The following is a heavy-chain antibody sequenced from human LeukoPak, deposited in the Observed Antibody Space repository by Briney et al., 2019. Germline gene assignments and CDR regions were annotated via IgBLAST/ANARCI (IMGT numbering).Heavy chain of an antibody. D-gene: IGHD4-23*01. J-gene: IGHJ4*02. Sequence: SAKVSCKASGGTFSSYAISWVRQAPGQGLEWMGGIIPIFGTANYAQKFQGRVTITADESTSTAYMELSSLRSEDTAVYYCARGDYGGNSRSFDYWGQGTLVTVSS. V-gene: IGHV1-69*13. CDR1: GGTFSSYA. CDR3: ARGDYGGNSRSFDY. CDR2: IIPIFGTA.